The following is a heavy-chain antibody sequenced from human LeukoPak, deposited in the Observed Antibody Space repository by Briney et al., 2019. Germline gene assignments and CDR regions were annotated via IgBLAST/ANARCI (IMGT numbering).Heavy chain of an antibody. J-gene: IGHJ4*02. Sequence: GGSLRLSCAASGFTFSSYSMNWVRQAPGKGLEWVSSISSSSSYIYYADSAKGRFTISRDNAKNSLYLQMNSLRAEDTAVYYCARDSSSAIFGVVIHYWGQGTLVTVSS. V-gene: IGHV3-21*01. CDR2: ISSSSSYI. D-gene: IGHD3-3*01. CDR1: GFTFSSYS. CDR3: ARDSSSAIFGVVIHY.